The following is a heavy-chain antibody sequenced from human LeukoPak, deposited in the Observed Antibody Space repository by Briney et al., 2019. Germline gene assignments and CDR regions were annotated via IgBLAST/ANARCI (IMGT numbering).Heavy chain of an antibody. D-gene: IGHD6-13*01. CDR2: MNPNSGNT. Sequence: ASVKVSCKASGYTFTSYDINWVRQATGQGLEWMGWMNPNSGNTGYAQKFQGRVTMTRNTSISTAYMELSSLRSEDTAVYYCVRANRYSSSWYDAFDIWGQGTMVTVSS. CDR3: VRANRYSSSWYDAFDI. V-gene: IGHV1-8*01. J-gene: IGHJ3*02. CDR1: GYTFTSYD.